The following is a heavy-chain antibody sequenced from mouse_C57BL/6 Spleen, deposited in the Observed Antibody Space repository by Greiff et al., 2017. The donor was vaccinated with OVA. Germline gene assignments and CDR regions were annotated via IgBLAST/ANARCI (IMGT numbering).Heavy chain of an antibody. J-gene: IGHJ2*01. CDR1: GYTFTSYT. CDR3: AREITTVVYFDY. D-gene: IGHD1-1*01. Sequence: QVQLQQSGAELARPGASVKMSCKASGYTFTSYTMHWVKQRPGQGLEWIGYINPSSGYTKYNQKFKDKATLTADKSSSTAYMQLSSLTSEDSAVDYCAREITTVVYFDYWGQGTTLTVSS. CDR2: INPSSGYT. V-gene: IGHV1-4*01.